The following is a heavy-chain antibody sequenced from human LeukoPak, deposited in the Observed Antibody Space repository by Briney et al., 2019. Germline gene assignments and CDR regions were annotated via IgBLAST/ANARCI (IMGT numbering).Heavy chain of an antibody. CDR3: AKGAGGFSYYNWFDP. D-gene: IGHD5-18*01. CDR1: GGSFGGYY. J-gene: IGHJ5*02. CDR2: IYYSGTT. V-gene: IGHV4-34*01. Sequence: PSETLSLTCSVDGGSFGGYYWSWIRQPPGKGLEWIGSIYYSGTTHYSPSLESRVTISVDTSKNQFSLKLASVTAADTAIYYCAKGAGGFSYYNWFDPWGQGTLVTVSS.